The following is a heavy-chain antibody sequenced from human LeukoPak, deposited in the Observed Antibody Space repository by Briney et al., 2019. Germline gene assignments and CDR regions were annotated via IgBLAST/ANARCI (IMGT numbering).Heavy chain of an antibody. J-gene: IGHJ4*02. CDR2: IKQDGSEK. D-gene: IGHD4-17*01. Sequence: GGSLRLSCAASGFTFSSYWMSWVRQAPGKGLEWVANIKQDGSEKYYVDSVKGRFTISRDNAKNSLYLQMNSLRAEDTAVYYCAREMSDLHYDYGDSNFDYWGQGTLVTVSS. V-gene: IGHV3-7*01. CDR1: GFTFSSYW. CDR3: AREMSDLHYDYGDSNFDY.